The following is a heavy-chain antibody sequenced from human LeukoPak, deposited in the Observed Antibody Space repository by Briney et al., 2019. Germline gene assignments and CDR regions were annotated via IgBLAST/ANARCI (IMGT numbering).Heavy chain of an antibody. V-gene: IGHV3-64D*09. J-gene: IGHJ6*02. D-gene: IGHD2-15*01. Sequence: GGSLRLSCAASGFSFSSYSMNWVRQAPGKGLEYVSAISDSGGSTYYADSVKGRFTISRDNSKNTLYLQMSSLRAEDTAVYFCVRGYSFGPYGMDVWGQGTTVTVSS. CDR2: ISDSGGST. CDR1: GFSFSSYS. CDR3: VRGYSFGPYGMDV.